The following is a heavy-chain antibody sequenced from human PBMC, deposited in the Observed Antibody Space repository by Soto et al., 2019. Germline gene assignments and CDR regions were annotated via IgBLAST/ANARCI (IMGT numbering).Heavy chain of an antibody. CDR1: GGSISSYY. V-gene: IGHV4-59*01. CDR2: ISYSGRT. J-gene: IGHJ4*01. Sequence: SETLSLTCTVSGGSISSYYWSWIRQPPGKGLEWIGYISYSGRTSYNPALTSRVTISVDTSKSQFSLKLTSVTAADTAVYYCARVKMTTVADWGHGTLVTVSS. D-gene: IGHD4-17*01. CDR3: ARVKMTTVAD.